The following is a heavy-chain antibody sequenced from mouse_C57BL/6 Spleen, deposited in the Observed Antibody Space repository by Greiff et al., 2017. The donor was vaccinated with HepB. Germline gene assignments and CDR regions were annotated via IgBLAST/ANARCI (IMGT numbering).Heavy chain of an antibody. CDR1: GYSFTGYY. Sequence: VHVKQSGPELVKPGASVKISCKASGYSFTGYYMNWVKQSPEKSLEWIGEINPSTGGTTYNQKFKAKATLTVDKSSSTAYMQLKSLTSEDSAVYYCARGRGLGQWFAYWGQGTLVTVSA. CDR2: INPSTGGT. D-gene: IGHD4-1*01. CDR3: ARGRGLGQWFAY. J-gene: IGHJ3*01. V-gene: IGHV1-42*01.